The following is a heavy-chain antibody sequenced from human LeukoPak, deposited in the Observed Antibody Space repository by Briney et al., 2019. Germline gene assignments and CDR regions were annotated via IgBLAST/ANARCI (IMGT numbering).Heavy chain of an antibody. CDR1: GFTVSSNY. CDR2: IYSGGST. J-gene: IGHJ4*02. V-gene: IGHV3-53*01. CDR3: ARQSGWELHFDY. D-gene: IGHD1-26*01. Sequence: PGGSLRLSCAASGFTVSSNYMSWVRQAPGKGLEWVSFIYSGGSTYYADSVKGRFTISRDNSKNMLYLQMNSLRAEDTAVYYCARQSGWELHFDYWGQGTLVTVSS.